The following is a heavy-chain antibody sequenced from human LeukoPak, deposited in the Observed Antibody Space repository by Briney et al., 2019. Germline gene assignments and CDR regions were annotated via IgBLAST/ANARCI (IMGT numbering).Heavy chain of an antibody. CDR2: INHSGST. CDR3: ARVRRYFDWFPALAGFDP. D-gene: IGHD3-9*01. J-gene: IGHJ5*02. V-gene: IGHV4-34*01. CDR1: GGSFSGYY. Sequence: PSETLSLTCAVYGGSFSGYYWSWIRQPPGKGLEWIGEINHSGSTNYNPSLKSRVTISVDTSKNQFSLKLSSVTAADTAVYYCARVRRYFDWFPALAGFDPWGQGTLVTVSS.